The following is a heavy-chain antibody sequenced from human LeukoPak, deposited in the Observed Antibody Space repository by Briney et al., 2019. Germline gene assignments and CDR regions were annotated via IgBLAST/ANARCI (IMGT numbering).Heavy chain of an antibody. V-gene: IGHV3-66*01. Sequence: GGSLRLSCAASGFTFSSYAMSWVRQAPGKGLEWVSVIYSGGSTYYADSVKGRFTISRDNSKNTLYLQMNSLRAEDTAVYYCARGSRDRDYYYGMDVWGQGTTVTVSS. J-gene: IGHJ6*02. CDR2: IYSGGST. CDR3: ARGSRDRDYYYGMDV. CDR1: GFTFSSYA. D-gene: IGHD2-15*01.